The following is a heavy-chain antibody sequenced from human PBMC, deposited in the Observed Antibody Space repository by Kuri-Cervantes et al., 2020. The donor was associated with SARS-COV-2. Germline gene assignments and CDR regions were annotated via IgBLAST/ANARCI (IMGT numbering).Heavy chain of an antibody. V-gene: IGHV4-59*08. CDR2: IYYSGST. D-gene: IGHD3-10*01. CDR1: GGSISSYY. Sequence: SETLSLSCTVSGGSISSYYWSWIRQPPGKGLEWIGYIYYSGSTNYNPSLKSRGTITVDTSTNQFSHQQSTGTAADTAVYYCGGLWFRESPDAFDIWGQGTMVTVSS. J-gene: IGHJ3*02. CDR3: GGLWFRESPDAFDI.